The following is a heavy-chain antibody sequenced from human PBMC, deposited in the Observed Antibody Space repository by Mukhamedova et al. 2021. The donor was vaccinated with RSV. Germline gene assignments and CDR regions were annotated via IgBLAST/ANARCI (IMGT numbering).Heavy chain of an antibody. D-gene: IGHD2-2*02. J-gene: IGHJ4*02. V-gene: IGHV3-33*01. CDR3: ARGWGYCSSTSCYTGYFDY. Sequence: GLEWVAVIWYDGSNKYYADSVKGRFTISRDNSKNTLYLQMNSLRAEDTAVYYCARGWGYCSSTSCYTGYFDYWGQGTLVTVSS. CDR2: IWYDGSNK.